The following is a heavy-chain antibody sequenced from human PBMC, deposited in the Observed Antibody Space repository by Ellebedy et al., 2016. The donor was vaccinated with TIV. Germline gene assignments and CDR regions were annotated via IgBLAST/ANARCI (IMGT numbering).Heavy chain of an antibody. CDR1: GFTVNSNY. V-gene: IGHV3-53*01. CDR2: IYTGGGT. CDR3: ARGGDSSHWYEFDH. J-gene: IGHJ4*02. Sequence: GGSLRLSXAASGFTVNSNYMSWVRQAPGKGLEWVSVIYTGGGTSYAESVRGRFTISRDNSKNTIYLQMNTLRAEDTAVYYCARGGDSSHWYEFDHWGQGTLVTVSA. D-gene: IGHD6-13*01.